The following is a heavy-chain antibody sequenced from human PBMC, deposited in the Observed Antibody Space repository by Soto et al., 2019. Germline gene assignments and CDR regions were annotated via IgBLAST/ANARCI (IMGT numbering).Heavy chain of an antibody. CDR3: AKAGVWSGSYDY. D-gene: IGHD3-3*01. CDR2: ISGSGGST. V-gene: IGHV3-23*01. CDR1: GFTFSGYA. Sequence: AGGSLRLSWAASGFTFSGYAMSWVRQAPGKGLEWVSAISGSGGSTYYADSVKGRFTISRDNSKNTLYLQMNSLRAEDTAVYYCAKAGVWSGSYDYWGQGTLVTVS. J-gene: IGHJ4*02.